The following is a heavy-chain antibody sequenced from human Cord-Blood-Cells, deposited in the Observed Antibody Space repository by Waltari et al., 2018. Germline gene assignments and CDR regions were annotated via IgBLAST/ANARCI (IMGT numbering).Heavy chain of an antibody. CDR2: SYYSGST. V-gene: IGHV4-39*01. CDR3: ARISGSGWYFDY. CDR1: GGSISSSSYY. Sequence: QLQLQESGPGLVKPSETLSLTCTVSGGSISSSSYYWGWIRQPPGKGLEWIGSSYYSGSTYSNPPLKSRVTISVATSKNQFSLKLSLVTVADTAVYYCARISGSGWYFDYWGQGTLVTVSS. D-gene: IGHD6-19*01. J-gene: IGHJ4*02.